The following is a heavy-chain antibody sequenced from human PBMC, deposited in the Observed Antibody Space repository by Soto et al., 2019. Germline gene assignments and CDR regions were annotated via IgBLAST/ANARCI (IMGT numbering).Heavy chain of an antibody. CDR1: GFTFSSYA. Sequence: EVQLLESGGGLVQPGGSLRLSCVASGFTFSSYAMNWVRQAPGKGLEWVSAMSGGSGGSTHNADSVRGRRTILRDNSKNTLYLQMNSLRAEDTAVYFCARGFGIAAPYAMDVWGQGTTVNVSS. J-gene: IGHJ6*02. CDR2: MSGGSGGST. D-gene: IGHD6-13*01. CDR3: ARGFGIAAPYAMDV. V-gene: IGHV3-23*01.